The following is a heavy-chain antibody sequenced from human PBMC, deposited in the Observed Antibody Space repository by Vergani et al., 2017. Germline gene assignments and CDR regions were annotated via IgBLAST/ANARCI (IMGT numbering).Heavy chain of an antibody. Sequence: QVQLQESGPGLVKPSETLSLTCAVSGYSISSGYYWGWIRQPPGKGLEWIGSIYHSGSTYYNPSRKSRVTISVDTSKNQFSLKLSSVTAADTAVYYCASPRGYSYGYLGYWGQGTLVTVSS. V-gene: IGHV4-38-2*01. J-gene: IGHJ4*02. CDR1: GYSISSGYY. D-gene: IGHD5-18*01. CDR3: ASPRGYSYGYLGY. CDR2: IYHSGST.